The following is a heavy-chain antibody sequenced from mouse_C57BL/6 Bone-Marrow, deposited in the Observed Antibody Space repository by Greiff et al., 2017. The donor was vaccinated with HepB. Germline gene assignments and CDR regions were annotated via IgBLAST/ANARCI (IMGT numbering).Heavy chain of an antibody. CDR1: GYTFTSYG. V-gene: IGHV1-81*01. Sequence: VQLQQSGAELARPGASVKLSCKASGYTFTSYGISWVKQRTGQGLEWIGEIYPRSGNTYYNEKFKGKATLTADKSSSTAYMELRSLTSEDSAVYFCARWHYGSSYGYFDVWGTGTTVTVAS. J-gene: IGHJ1*03. CDR3: ARWHYGSSYGYFDV. CDR2: IYPRSGNT. D-gene: IGHD1-1*01.